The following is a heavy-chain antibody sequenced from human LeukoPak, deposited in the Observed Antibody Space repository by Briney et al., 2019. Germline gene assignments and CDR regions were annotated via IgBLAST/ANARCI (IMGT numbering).Heavy chain of an antibody. V-gene: IGHV4-4*07. J-gene: IGHJ4*02. CDR2: IDTSGTT. D-gene: IGHD3-10*01. CDR3: ASRDYYGSGSYLN. Sequence: SETLSLTCTVSGGSFTTYYWSWIRQPAGKGLEWIGHIDTSGTTNYNPSLKSRVTVSTDTSKNQFSLKLSSVTAADTAVYYCASRDYYGSGSYLNWGQGTLVTVSS. CDR1: GGSFTTYY.